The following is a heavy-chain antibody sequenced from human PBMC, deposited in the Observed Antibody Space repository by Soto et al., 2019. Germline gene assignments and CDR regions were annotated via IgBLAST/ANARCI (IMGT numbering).Heavy chain of an antibody. J-gene: IGHJ6*04. Sequence: EVQLVESGGDLVQPGGSLRLSCAASGFSVSSKSMSWVRQAPGKGLEWVSLIQSGGTTYYAGAVKGSFTISRDYSENTLSIQMNGLRVEATPVYYCARDIVHFNGDRSYGVPMDGWAKGTTVTVSA. CDR2: IQSGGTT. CDR3: ARDIVHFNGDRSYGVPMDG. CDR1: GFSVSSKS. D-gene: IGHD2-8*01. V-gene: IGHV3-66*01.